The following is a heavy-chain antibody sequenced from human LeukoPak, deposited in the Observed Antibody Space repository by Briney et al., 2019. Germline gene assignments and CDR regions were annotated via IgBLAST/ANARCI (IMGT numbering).Heavy chain of an antibody. V-gene: IGHV4-59*01. CDR1: GGSIGTNF. Sequence: PSETLYLTCSVSGGSIGTNFWSWIRQVPGNGLEWIRYRSYSGSTNYNPSLKSRVSISIDASKNQFSLELNSVTAADTAVYYCARSDTHHIHSSSWHFDYWGQGTLVTVSS. J-gene: IGHJ4*02. CDR3: ARSDTHHIHSSSWHFDY. CDR2: RSYSGST. D-gene: IGHD6-13*01.